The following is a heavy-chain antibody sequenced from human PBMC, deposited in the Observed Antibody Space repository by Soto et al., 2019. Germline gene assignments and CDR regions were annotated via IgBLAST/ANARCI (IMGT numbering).Heavy chain of an antibody. V-gene: IGHV3-30*18. CDR3: AKDAQSCSSGVCLQNWVDP. D-gene: IGHD2-8*01. Sequence: QVQLVESGGGVVQPGGSLRLSCAASGFTFSSYGMHWVRQAPGKGLEWVAVISYDGNNKYYADSVNGRFTISRDDCKNTVYLEMNSLRNEDTAVYSCAKDAQSCSSGVCLQNWVDPWGQGTLVNVSS. J-gene: IGHJ5*02. CDR1: GFTFSSYG. CDR2: ISYDGNNK.